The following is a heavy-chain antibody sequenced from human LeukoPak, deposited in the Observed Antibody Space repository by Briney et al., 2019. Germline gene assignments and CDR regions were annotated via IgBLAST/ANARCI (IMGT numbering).Heavy chain of an antibody. D-gene: IGHD6-13*01. CDR1: DGAITGYY. V-gene: IGHV4-59*01. CDR3: ARGYSTSWTYYFDY. Sequence: VKPSETLSLTCTVSDGAITGYYWGWIRQPPGKGLDWIGHLHYGGSTNYNPSLKSRVTISVDTSKNHFPLKLSSVTAADTAVYYCARGYSTSWTYYFDYWGQGALVTVSS. CDR2: LHYGGST. J-gene: IGHJ4*02.